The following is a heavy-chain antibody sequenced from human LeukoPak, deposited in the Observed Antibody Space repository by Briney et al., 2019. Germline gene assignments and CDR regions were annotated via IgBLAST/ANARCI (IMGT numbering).Heavy chain of an antibody. CDR3: ARYFDTSGYPYYVDY. Sequence: GGSLRLSCAASGFTFSSYSMNWVRQAPGKGLEWVSSISSSSSYIYYADSVKGRFTISRDNAKNSLYLQMTSLRAEDTAVYYCARYFDTSGYPYYVDYWGQGALVTVSS. CDR1: GFTFSSYS. D-gene: IGHD3-22*01. CDR2: ISSSSSYI. V-gene: IGHV3-21*01. J-gene: IGHJ4*02.